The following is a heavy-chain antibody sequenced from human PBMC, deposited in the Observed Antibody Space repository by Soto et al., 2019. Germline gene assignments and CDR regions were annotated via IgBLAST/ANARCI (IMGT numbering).Heavy chain of an antibody. D-gene: IGHD3-10*01. V-gene: IGHV1-69*01. CDR2: IIPIFGRA. Sequence: QVQLVQSGAEVKKPGSSVKVSCKASGGTFSSYAISWVRQAPGQGLEWMGGIIPIFGRANYAQKFQGRLTITADESTTTGYMEMSSLRSEDTAVYYCARGLLWFGELLSTHYNYYGLDVWGQGTTVTVSS. CDR1: GGTFSSYA. CDR3: ARGLLWFGELLSTHYNYYGLDV. J-gene: IGHJ6*02.